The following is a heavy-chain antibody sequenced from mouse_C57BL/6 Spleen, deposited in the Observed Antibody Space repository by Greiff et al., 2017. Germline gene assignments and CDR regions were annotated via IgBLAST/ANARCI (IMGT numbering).Heavy chain of an antibody. CDR1: GYAFSSSW. CDR3: ERYGYDPWFAY. Sequence: VKLQESGPELVKPGASVKISCKASGYAFSSSWMNWVKQRPGKGLVWIGRIYPGDGDTNYNGKFKGKATLTADKSSSTAYMQLSSLTSEDSAVYFCERYGYDPWFAYWGQGTLVTVSA. V-gene: IGHV1-82*01. CDR2: IYPGDGDT. J-gene: IGHJ3*01. D-gene: IGHD2-2*01.